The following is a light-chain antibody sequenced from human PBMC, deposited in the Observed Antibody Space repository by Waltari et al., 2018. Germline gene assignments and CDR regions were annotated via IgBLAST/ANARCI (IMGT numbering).Light chain of an antibody. CDR2: RDD. CDR1: GSKLGDHY. CDR3: AAWDDSLSGRV. Sequence: QSVLTQPPSASGTPGQRVTISCSGSGSKLGDHYVYWYHQLPGMAPKLLIYRDDERPSGVPDRFSGSKSGTSASLAISGLRSEDAGDYYCAAWDDSLSGRVFGGGTKLTVL. J-gene: IGLJ3*02. V-gene: IGLV1-47*01.